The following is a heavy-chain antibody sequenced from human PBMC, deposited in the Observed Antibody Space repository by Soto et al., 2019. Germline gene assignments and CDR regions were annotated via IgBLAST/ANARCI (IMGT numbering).Heavy chain of an antibody. Sequence: VQLQESGPGVVKPSQTLSLTCTVSGGSIISSGYYWSWIRQHPGKGLEWIGYIYYSGSTYYNPSLKSRVTISVDTSKNQFSLKLNSVTAADTAVYYCARGERSAYDWRPDYWGQGTLVTVSS. V-gene: IGHV4-31*03. J-gene: IGHJ4*02. CDR2: IYYSGST. CDR1: GGSIISSGYY. D-gene: IGHD5-12*01. CDR3: ARGERSAYDWRPDY.